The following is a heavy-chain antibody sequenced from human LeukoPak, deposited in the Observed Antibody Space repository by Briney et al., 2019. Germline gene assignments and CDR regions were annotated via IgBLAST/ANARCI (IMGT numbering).Heavy chain of an antibody. J-gene: IGHJ4*02. CDR3: ARDGAHYYVSGSYSGDFDS. Sequence: GGSLRLSCAASGFTFDDYAMSWVRQAPGKGLEWVSPISGGGGSTYYADSVKGRFTISRDNAKNSLYLQMNSLRAEDTAVYYCARDGAHYYVSGSYSGDFDSCGQGTLVTVSS. CDR2: ISGGGGST. D-gene: IGHD3-10*01. CDR1: GFTFDDYA. V-gene: IGHV3-43*02.